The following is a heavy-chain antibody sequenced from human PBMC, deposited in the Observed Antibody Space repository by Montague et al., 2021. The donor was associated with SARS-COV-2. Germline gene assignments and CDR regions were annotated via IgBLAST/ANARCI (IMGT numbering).Heavy chain of an antibody. V-gene: IGHV3-21*01. CDR1: GFTYSSYS. CDR3: ASSRAAGTVYYYYGMDV. D-gene: IGHD6-13*01. CDR2: ISRSRSYI. J-gene: IGHJ6*02. Sequence: SLRLSCAASGFTYSSYSMNWVRQAPGKGLEWVSSISRSRSYIYYADSVKGRFTISRDNAKNSLYLQMNSLRAEDTAVYYCASSRAAGTVYYYYGMDVWGQGTTVTVSS.